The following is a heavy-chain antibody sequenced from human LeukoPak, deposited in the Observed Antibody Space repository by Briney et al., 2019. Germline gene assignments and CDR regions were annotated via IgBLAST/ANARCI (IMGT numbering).Heavy chain of an antibody. CDR3: ALSGSYAPFDY. V-gene: IGHV1-18*01. J-gene: IGHJ4*02. CDR1: RRTFSSYA. Sequence: GASVKVSCKASRRTFSSYAISWVRQAPGQGLEWMGWISAYNGNTNYAQKLQGRVTMATDTSTSTAYMELRSLRSDDTAVYYCALSGSYAPFDYWGQGTLVTVSS. D-gene: IGHD1-26*01. CDR2: ISAYNGNT.